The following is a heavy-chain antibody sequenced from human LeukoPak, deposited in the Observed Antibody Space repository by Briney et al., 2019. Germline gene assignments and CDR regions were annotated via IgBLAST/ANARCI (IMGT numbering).Heavy chain of an antibody. CDR3: AREVAPNYYDSSGGWYFDL. V-gene: IGHV4-61*02. CDR1: GGSISSGSYY. D-gene: IGHD3-22*01. CDR2: IYTSGST. Sequence: PSETLSLTCTVSGGSISSGSYYWSWIRQPAGKGLEWIGRIYTSGSTNYNPSLKSRVTISVDTSKNQFSLKLSSVTAADTAVYYCAREVAPNYYDSSGGWYFDLWGRGTLVTVSS. J-gene: IGHJ2*01.